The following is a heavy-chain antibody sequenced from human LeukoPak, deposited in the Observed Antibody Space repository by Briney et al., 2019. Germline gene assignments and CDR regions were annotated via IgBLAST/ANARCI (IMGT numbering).Heavy chain of an antibody. CDR3: ARHFYYYYYYMDV. V-gene: IGHV4-34*01. CDR1: GGSFSGYY. J-gene: IGHJ6*03. Sequence: PSETLSLTCAVYGGSFSGYYWSWIRQPPGKGLEWIGSIYYSGSTYYNPSLKSRVTISVDTSKNQFSLKLSSVTAADTAVYYCARHFYYYYYYMDVWGKGSTVTISS. CDR2: IYYSGST.